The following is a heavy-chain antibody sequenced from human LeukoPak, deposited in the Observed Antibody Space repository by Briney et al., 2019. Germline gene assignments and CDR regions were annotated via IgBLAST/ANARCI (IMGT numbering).Heavy chain of an antibody. CDR2: ISGSGDGGSI. J-gene: IGHJ4*02. D-gene: IGHD2/OR15-2a*01. V-gene: IGHV3-64D*06. Sequence: GGSLRLSCSASGFVFSIYTMYWVRQAPGKGPEYVSTISGSGDGGSIYYADSVKGRFTISRDDSKSIVYLQMNGLRSEDTAVYYCVKDFGRVRGTPDSWGQGTLVTVSS. CDR1: GFVFSIYT. CDR3: VKDFGRVRGTPDS.